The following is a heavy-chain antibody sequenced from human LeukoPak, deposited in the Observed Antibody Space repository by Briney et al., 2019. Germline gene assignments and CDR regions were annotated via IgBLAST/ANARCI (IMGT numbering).Heavy chain of an antibody. Sequence: GASVKVSCKAAAYSFTDYYIHWVRQAPGQGLEGMRWINSTSHGINHAQKFQGRVTMPRDTSISPAYMELSRLRSDDTAVYYCARGNAAAGAEYFDFWGRGNLVTVSS. V-gene: IGHV1-2*02. CDR2: INSTSHGI. D-gene: IGHD6-13*01. J-gene: IGHJ2*01. CDR3: ARGNAAAGAEYFDF. CDR1: AYSFTDYY.